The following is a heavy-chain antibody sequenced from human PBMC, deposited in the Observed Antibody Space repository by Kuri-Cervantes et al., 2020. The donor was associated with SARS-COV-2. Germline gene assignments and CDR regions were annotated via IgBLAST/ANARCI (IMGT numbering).Heavy chain of an antibody. V-gene: IGHV3-11*04. Sequence: GESLKISCAASGFTFSDYYMSWIRQAPGKGLEWVSYISSSGSTIYYADSVKGRFTISRDNSKNTLYLQMNSLRAEDTAVYYCARGHYDILTGIEQGFDPWGQGTLVTVSS. D-gene: IGHD3-9*01. CDR2: ISSSGSTI. J-gene: IGHJ5*02. CDR1: GFTFSDYY. CDR3: ARGHYDILTGIEQGFDP.